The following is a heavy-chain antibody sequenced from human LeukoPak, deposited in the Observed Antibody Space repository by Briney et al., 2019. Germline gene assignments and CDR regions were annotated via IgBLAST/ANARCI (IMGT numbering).Heavy chain of an antibody. V-gene: IGHV3-30*18. J-gene: IGHJ6*02. CDR3: AKDKGIYYYGMDV. D-gene: IGHD6-13*01. CDR1: GFTFSSFG. Sequence: GGSLRLSCAASGFTFSSFGMHWVRQTPGKGLEWVAVTSFDGSNKYYADSVEGRFTISRDNSKNTLYLQMNSLRAEDTAVYFCAKDKGIYYYGMDVWGRGTTVTVSS. CDR2: TSFDGSNK.